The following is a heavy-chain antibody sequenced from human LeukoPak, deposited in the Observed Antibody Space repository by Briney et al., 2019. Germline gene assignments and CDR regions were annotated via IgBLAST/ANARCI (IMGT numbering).Heavy chain of an antibody. Sequence: PGGSLRLSCAASGFTFSNAWMSWVRQAPGKGLEWVGRVKSKTNGGTKDYAAPVKGRFTISRDDSKNTLYLQMNSLRAEDTALYYCAKGGPYSDSSQSWFAPWGQGTLVTVSS. CDR2: VKSKTNGGTK. J-gene: IGHJ5*02. CDR3: AKGGPYSDSSQSWFAP. CDR1: GFTFSNAW. D-gene: IGHD6-13*01. V-gene: IGHV3-15*01.